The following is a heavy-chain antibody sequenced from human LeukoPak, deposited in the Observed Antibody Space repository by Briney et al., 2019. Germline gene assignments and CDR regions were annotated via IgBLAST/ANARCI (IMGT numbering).Heavy chain of an antibody. Sequence: SVKVSFKASGGTFSSYAISWVRQAPGQGLAWMGGIIPIFGTANYAQKFQGRVTITADKSTSTAYMELSSLRSEDTAVYYCARSSIIAAAGPYYFDYWGQGTLVTVSS. CDR1: GGTFSSYA. CDR3: ARSSIIAAAGPYYFDY. CDR2: IIPIFGTA. J-gene: IGHJ4*02. D-gene: IGHD6-13*01. V-gene: IGHV1-69*06.